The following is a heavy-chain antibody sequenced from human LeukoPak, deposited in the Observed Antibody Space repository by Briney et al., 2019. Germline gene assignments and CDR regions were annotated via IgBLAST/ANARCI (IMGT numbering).Heavy chain of an antibody. J-gene: IGHJ3*02. V-gene: IGHV3-53*01. CDR1: GFSVSNNY. CDR3: ASPEWLPDSIDI. D-gene: IGHD3-3*01. Sequence: GGSLRLSCAASGFSVSNNYMSWVRQAPGQGLEWVSVIYTGGSTHYADSVKGRFTISRDNSKNTLYLQMNSLRAEDTAVYYCASPEWLPDSIDIWGQGTMVTVS. CDR2: IYTGGST.